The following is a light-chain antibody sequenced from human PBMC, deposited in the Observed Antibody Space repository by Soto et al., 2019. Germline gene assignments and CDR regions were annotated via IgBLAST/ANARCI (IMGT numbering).Light chain of an antibody. V-gene: IGLV2-14*01. CDR1: GSDVGAYIY. J-gene: IGLJ1*01. CDR3: YSYTSSSTYV. CDR2: DVS. Sequence: QSALTQPASVSGSPGQSITISCSGTGSDVGAYIYVSWYQQHPAKAPKLMIYDVSNRPSGVSDRFSVSKSGNTGSLTISGLQAEDEADYYCYSYTSSSTYVFGSGTKLTVL.